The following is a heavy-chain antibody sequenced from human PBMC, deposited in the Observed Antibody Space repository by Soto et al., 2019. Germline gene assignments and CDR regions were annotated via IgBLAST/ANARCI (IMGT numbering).Heavy chain of an antibody. D-gene: IGHD3-3*01. V-gene: IGHV1-69*06. Sequence: GASVKVSCKASGGTFSSYAISWVRQAPGQGLEWMGGIIPIFGTANYAQKFQGRVTITADKSTSTAYMELSSLRSEDTAVYYCARDRRIYYDFWSGHYGMDVWGQGTTVTVS. J-gene: IGHJ6*02. CDR1: GGTFSSYA. CDR2: IIPIFGTA. CDR3: ARDRRIYYDFWSGHYGMDV.